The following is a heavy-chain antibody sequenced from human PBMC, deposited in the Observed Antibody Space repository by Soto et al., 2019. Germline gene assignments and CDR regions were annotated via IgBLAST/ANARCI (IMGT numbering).Heavy chain of an antibody. V-gene: IGHV1-18*01. D-gene: IGHD2-15*01. Sequence: ASVKVSCKASGYTFTSYGISWVRQAPGQGLEWMGWISAYNGNTNYAQKLQGRVTMTTDTSTSTAYMELRSLRSDDTAVYYCARVDRSGGSCYWVGAFDIWGQGTMVTVSS. J-gene: IGHJ3*02. CDR3: ARVDRSGGSCYWVGAFDI. CDR1: GYTFTSYG. CDR2: ISAYNGNT.